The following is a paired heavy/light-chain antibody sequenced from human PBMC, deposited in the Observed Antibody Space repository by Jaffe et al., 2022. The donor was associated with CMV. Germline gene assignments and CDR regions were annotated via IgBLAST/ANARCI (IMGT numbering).Heavy chain of an antibody. CDR1: GGTFSSYA. V-gene: IGHV1-69*01. CDR2: IIPIFGTA. Sequence: QVQLVQSGAEVKKPGSSVKVSCKASGGTFSSYAISWVRQAPGQGLEWMGGIIPIFGTANYAQKFQGRVTITADESTSTAYMELSSLRSEDTAVYYCARAPYDYVWGSYRYNWFDPWGQGTLVTVSS. CDR3: ARAPYDYVWGSYRYNWFDP. D-gene: IGHD3-16*02. J-gene: IGHJ5*02.
Light chain of an antibody. CDR1: SSNIGNNY. CDR2: ENN. J-gene: IGLJ2*01. CDR3: GTWDSSLSVYVV. V-gene: IGLV1-51*02. Sequence: QSVLTQPPSVSAAPGQKVTISCSGSSSNIGNNYVSWYQQLPGTAPKLLIYENNKRPSGIPDRFSGSKSGTSATLGITGLQTGDEADYYCGTWDSSLSVYVVFGGGTKLTVL.